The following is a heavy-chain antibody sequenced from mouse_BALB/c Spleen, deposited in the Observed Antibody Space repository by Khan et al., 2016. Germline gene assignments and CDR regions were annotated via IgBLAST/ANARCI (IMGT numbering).Heavy chain of an antibody. Sequence: EVELVESGGGLVKPGGSLKLSCAASGFTFSDYYMYWVRQAPEKRLEWVANINAGGSYIYYPDCVKGRFTISRDNAKNTLYLQMSSLKSEDTAIYYCASVGLRRGFAYWGQGTLVAVSA. J-gene: IGHJ3*01. CDR1: GFTFSDYY. V-gene: IGHV5-4*02. D-gene: IGHD2-4*01. CDR3: ASVGLRRGFAY. CDR2: INAGGSYI.